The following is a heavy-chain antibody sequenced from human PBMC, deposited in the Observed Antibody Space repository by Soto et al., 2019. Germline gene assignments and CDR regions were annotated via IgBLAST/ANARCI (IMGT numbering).Heavy chain of an antibody. CDR1: GYTFTSYG. CDR2: ISAYNGNT. D-gene: IGHD3-10*01. CDR3: ASNWGVTDYYSYYVDV. J-gene: IGHJ6*03. V-gene: IGHV1-18*01. Sequence: GASVKVSCKASGYTFTSYGISWVRQAPGQGLEWMGWISAYNGNTNYAQKLQGRVTMTTDTSTSTAYMELRSLRSDDTAVYYCASNWGVTDYYSYYVDVWGKGTMVTLSS.